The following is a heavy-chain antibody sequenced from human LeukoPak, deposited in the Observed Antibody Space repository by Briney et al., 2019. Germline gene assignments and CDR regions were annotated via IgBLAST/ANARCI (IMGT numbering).Heavy chain of an antibody. CDR2: ISAYNGNT. V-gene: IGHV1-18*01. CDR1: GGTFSSYA. D-gene: IGHD6-13*01. Sequence: ASVKVSCKASGGTFSSYAISWVRQAPGQGLEWMGWISAYNGNTNYAQKLQGRVTMTTDTSTSTAYMELRSLRSDDTAVYCCARGQRYSSSWIPYYFDYWGQGTLVTVSS. CDR3: ARGQRYSSSWIPYYFDY. J-gene: IGHJ4*02.